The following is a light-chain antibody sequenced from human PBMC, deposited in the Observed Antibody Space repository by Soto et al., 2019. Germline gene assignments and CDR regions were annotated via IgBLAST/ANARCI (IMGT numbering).Light chain of an antibody. CDR2: GAS. Sequence: IVLTQSPGTQSLSPGERATLSCRASQSVSNNYLAWYQQKPGHAPRLLIYGASNRATGIPDRFIGSGSGTFFTLTISRMPPEFVAVDYCQQYGSPGTFCQGTKVDIK. CDR3: QQYGSPGT. V-gene: IGKV3-20*01. CDR1: QSVSNNY. J-gene: IGKJ1*01.